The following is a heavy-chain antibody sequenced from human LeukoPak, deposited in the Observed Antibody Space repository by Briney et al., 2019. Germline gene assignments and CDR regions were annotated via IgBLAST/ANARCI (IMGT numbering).Heavy chain of an antibody. CDR2: ISGSGGST. CDR1: GFTFSSYA. D-gene: IGHD6-19*01. V-gene: IGHV3-23*01. CDR3: AKVYARPYTQWLVTHDAFDI. J-gene: IGHJ3*02. Sequence: GGSLRLSCAASGFTFSSYAMSWVRQAPGKGLEWVSAISGSGGSTYYADSVKGRFTISRDNSKNTLYLQMNSLRAEDTAGYYCAKVYARPYTQWLVTHDAFDIWGQGTMVTVSS.